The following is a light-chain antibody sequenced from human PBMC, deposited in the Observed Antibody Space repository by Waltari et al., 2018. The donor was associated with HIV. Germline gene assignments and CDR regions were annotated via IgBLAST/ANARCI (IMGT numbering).Light chain of an antibody. CDR2: KDS. Sequence: SYELTQPPSVSVSPGQTARITCSGDALPKQYAYWYQQKPGQAPVVVIYKDSERTSRIPEGFSGSSTGTTVTLTISGVQAEDEADYYCQSADSSGPYRVFGGGTKLTVL. CDR3: QSADSSGPYRV. V-gene: IGLV3-25*03. CDR1: ALPKQY. J-gene: IGLJ3*02.